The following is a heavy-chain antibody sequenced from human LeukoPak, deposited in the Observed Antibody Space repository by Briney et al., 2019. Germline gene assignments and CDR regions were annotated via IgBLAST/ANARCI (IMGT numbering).Heavy chain of an antibody. Sequence: GGSLRLSCAASGITLSNYCMTWVRQAPGQGLEWVGGISDTGGRTNYADSLKGRFTISRDNPKNTLYLQMNSLRAEDTAVYFCAKRGVVIRVILVGFHKEAYYFDSWGQGALVTVSS. CDR3: AKRGVVIRVILVGFHKEAYYFDS. CDR1: GITLSNYC. J-gene: IGHJ4*02. V-gene: IGHV3-23*01. D-gene: IGHD3-22*01. CDR2: ISDTGGRT.